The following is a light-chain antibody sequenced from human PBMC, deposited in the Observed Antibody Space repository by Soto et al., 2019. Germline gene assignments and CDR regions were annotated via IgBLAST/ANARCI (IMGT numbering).Light chain of an antibody. CDR1: SSNIGSHF. CDR3: STWDDSLNGLV. V-gene: IGLV1-44*01. CDR2: NND. Sequence: QSVLTQPPSASGTPGQRVTISCSGSSSNIGSHFVNWYQQLPGTAPKLLMYNNDQRPSGVPDRFSGSKSGTSASLAISGLQSDDEAEYHCSTWDDSLNGLVFGGGTQLTVL. J-gene: IGLJ3*02.